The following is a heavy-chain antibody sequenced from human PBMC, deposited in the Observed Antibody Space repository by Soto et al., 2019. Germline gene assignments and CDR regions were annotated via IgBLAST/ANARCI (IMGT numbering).Heavy chain of an antibody. D-gene: IGHD7-27*01. CDR2: ISSTTNYI. Sequence: GSLILSRAASGFSFTMYSMNWVRQAPGKGLEWVSSISSTTNYIYYGDSMKGRFTISRDNAKNSLYLEMNSLRAEDKAVYYCARESEDLTSNFDYWGQGTLVTVSS. J-gene: IGHJ4*02. CDR3: ARESEDLTSNFDY. CDR1: GFSFTMYS. V-gene: IGHV3-21*06.